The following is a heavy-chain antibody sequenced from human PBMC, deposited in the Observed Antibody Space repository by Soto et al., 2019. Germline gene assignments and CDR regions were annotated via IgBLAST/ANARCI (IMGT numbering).Heavy chain of an antibody. J-gene: IGHJ4*02. CDR1: LFSLSTTGVG. CDR2: IYWHDDK. V-gene: IGHV2-5*01. Sequence: FGPTLVKPTQTLTLTCTFALFSLSTTGVGVSWIRQPPGKALEWLALIYWHDDKRHSPSLKSRLTITKDTSKNQVVLTMTNMDPVDTATYYCAHRGGATVGLYYFDYWGQGAMVNVSS. CDR3: AHRGGATVGLYYFDY. D-gene: IGHD3-16*01.